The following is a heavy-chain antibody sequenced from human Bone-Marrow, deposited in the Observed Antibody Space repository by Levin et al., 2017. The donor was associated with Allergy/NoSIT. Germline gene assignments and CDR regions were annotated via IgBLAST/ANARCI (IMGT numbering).Heavy chain of an antibody. V-gene: IGHV3-9*01. CDR2: ITWNSGII. J-gene: IGHJ6*02. Sequence: PGGSLRLSCAASGFTFDDYAMYWVRQIPGKGLEWVSGITWNSGIIDYADSVKGRFTISRDNAKNSLFLEMNSLRAEDTALYFCARHMSTAAAVSYHYGMDVWGQGTMVTVSS. D-gene: IGHD6-13*01. CDR3: ARHMSTAAAVSYHYGMDV. CDR1: GFTFDDYA.